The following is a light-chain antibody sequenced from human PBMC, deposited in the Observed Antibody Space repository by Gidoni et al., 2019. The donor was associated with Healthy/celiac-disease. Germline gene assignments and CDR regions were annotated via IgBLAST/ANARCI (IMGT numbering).Light chain of an antibody. CDR2: AAS. V-gene: IGKV1-9*01. J-gene: IGKJ1*01. Sequence: DIKLTQSPSFLSASVGDRVTITCRASQGISSYLAWYQQKPGKAPKLLIYAASTLQSGVPSRFSGSGSGTEFTLTISSLQPEDFATYYCQQRNSYPRTFGQGTKVEIK. CDR1: QGISSY. CDR3: QQRNSYPRT.